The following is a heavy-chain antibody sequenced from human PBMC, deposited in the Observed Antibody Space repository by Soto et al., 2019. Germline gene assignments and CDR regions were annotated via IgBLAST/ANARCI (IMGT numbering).Heavy chain of an antibody. CDR2: IYHSRST. V-gene: IGHV4-30-2*01. CDR1: GGSISSGGYS. D-gene: IGHD1-1*01. Sequence: QLQLQESGSGLVKPSQTLSLTCAVSGGSISSGGYSWNWIRQPPGKGLEWIGYIYHSRSTYYNPSHKSRVTISADKSKIQFSLKLNTVTAADTAVYYCARDQLEGNWFDPWGQGTLVTVSS. CDR3: ARDQLEGNWFDP. J-gene: IGHJ5*02.